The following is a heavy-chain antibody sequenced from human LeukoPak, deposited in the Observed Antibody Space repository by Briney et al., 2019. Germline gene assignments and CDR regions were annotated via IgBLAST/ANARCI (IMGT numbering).Heavy chain of an antibody. D-gene: IGHD1-1*01. CDR2: IGPTGFDR. J-gene: IGHJ4*02. CDR1: GLTFSTSG. Sequence: PGGSLRLSCTTSGLTFSTSGFNWVRQAPGKGLEWVASIGPTGFDRYHADSTKGPFTILKNNAKHFVYLQMASLRAEDTAVYYCATEPTGRNYDYWGQGTLLTVSS. V-gene: IGHV3-21*06. CDR3: ATEPTGRNYDY.